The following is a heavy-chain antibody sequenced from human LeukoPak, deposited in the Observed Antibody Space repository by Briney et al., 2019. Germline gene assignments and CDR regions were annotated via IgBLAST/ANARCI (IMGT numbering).Heavy chain of an antibody. Sequence: SETLSLTCAVSGASISGSGYYLGWIRQPPGKGLEWIGNIYYTGSTYYNASLQSRVTISIDTSKNQFSLRLNFVTAADTAMYYCVKSGGYGLIDYWGQGTLVTVSS. CDR2: IYYTGST. J-gene: IGHJ4*02. V-gene: IGHV4-39*01. CDR3: VKSGGYGLIDY. D-gene: IGHD1-26*01. CDR1: GASISGSGYY.